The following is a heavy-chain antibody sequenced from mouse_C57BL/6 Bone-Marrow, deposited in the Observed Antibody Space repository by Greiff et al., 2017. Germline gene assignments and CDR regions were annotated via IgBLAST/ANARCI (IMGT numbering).Heavy chain of an antibody. D-gene: IGHD2-4*01. Sequence: VQLQQPGAELVRPGSSVKLSCKASGYTFTSYWMHWVKQRPIQGLEWIGNIDPSDSETHYNQKFKDKATLTVDKSSSTAYMQLSSLTSEDSAVYYSARNYDSDPWVAYWGEGTLVTVSA. CDR1: GYTFTSYW. V-gene: IGHV1-52*01. J-gene: IGHJ3*01. CDR3: ARNYDSDPWVAY. CDR2: IDPSDSET.